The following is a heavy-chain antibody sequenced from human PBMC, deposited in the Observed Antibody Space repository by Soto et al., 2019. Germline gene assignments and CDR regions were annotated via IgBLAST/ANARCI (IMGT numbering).Heavy chain of an antibody. Sequence: QVQLVQSGAEVKKPGSSVKVSCKASGATFSSYAISWVRQAPGQGLEWMGGIIPIFGTANYAQKFQGRVTITADESTSTAYMELSSLRSEDTAVYYCARSHYGSGTDYFDYWGQGTLVTVSS. D-gene: IGHD3-10*01. V-gene: IGHV1-69*01. CDR2: IIPIFGTA. CDR3: ARSHYGSGTDYFDY. CDR1: GATFSSYA. J-gene: IGHJ4*02.